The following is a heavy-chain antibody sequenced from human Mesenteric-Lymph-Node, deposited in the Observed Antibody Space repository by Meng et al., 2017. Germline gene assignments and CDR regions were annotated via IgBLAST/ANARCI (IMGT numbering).Heavy chain of an antibody. CDR1: GFTVSSNY. Sequence: GESLKISCAASGFTVSSNYMSWVRQAPGKGLEWVSVIYSGGSTYYADSVKGRFTISRHNSKNTLYLQMNSLRAEDTAVYYCARDSSFEEWLVWGYFAYWGQGTL. CDR2: IYSGGST. D-gene: IGHD6-19*01. CDR3: ARDSSFEEWLVWGYFAY. J-gene: IGHJ4*02. V-gene: IGHV3-53*04.